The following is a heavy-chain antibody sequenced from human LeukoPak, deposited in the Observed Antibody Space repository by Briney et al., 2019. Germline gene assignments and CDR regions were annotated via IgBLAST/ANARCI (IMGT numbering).Heavy chain of an antibody. CDR2: ISAYNGNT. D-gene: IGHD3/OR15-3a*01. CDR3: ARDDDGLSYFDY. Sequence: ASVKVSCKASGYTFTSYGISWVRQAPGQGLEWMGWISAYNGNTNYAQKLQGRVTMTTDKSTSTAYMELRSLRSDDTAVYYCARDDDGLSYFDYWGQGTLVTVSS. V-gene: IGHV1-18*01. J-gene: IGHJ4*02. CDR1: GYTFTSYG.